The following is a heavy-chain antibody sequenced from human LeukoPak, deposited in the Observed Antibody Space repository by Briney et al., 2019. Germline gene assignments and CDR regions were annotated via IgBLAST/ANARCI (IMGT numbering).Heavy chain of an antibody. CDR3: TSLAVASDPAGFDC. J-gene: IGHJ4*02. D-gene: IGHD6-19*01. CDR1: GFSFSSYY. V-gene: IGHV3-7*01. Sequence: PGGSLRLSCAASGFSFSSYYMTWVRHSPGKGLEWVAYMDQDGSEKYYVDSVKGRFTISRDRDKNSIYLQINNLPVDDTALYHCTSLAVASDPAGFDCWGQGTLVTVSS. CDR2: MDQDGSEK.